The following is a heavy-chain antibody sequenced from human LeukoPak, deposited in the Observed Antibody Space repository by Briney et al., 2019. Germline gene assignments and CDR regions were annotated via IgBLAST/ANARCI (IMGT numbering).Heavy chain of an antibody. D-gene: IGHD3-22*01. CDR1: GGTFSSYA. CDR2: IIPIFGTA. CDR3: ARDRHYYDSSGYYLYYYYGMDV. Sequence: GSSVKVSCKASGGTFSSYAISWVRQAPGQGLERMGGIIPIFGTANYAQKFQGRVTITADESTSTAYMELSSLRSEDTAVYYCARDRHYYDSSGYYLYYYYGMDVWGQGTTVTVSS. V-gene: IGHV1-69*01. J-gene: IGHJ6*02.